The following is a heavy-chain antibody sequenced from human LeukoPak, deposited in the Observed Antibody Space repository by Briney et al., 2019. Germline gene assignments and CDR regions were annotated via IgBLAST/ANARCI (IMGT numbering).Heavy chain of an antibody. CDR2: ISSSSSYI. CDR1: GFTFTSYS. CDR3: ARLVMITFGGPTPYDAFDI. Sequence: GGYLRLSCAASGFTFTSYSMNWVRQAPGKGLEWVSSISSSSSYIYYADSVKGRFTISRDNAKNSLYLQMNSLRAEDTAVYYCARLVMITFGGPTPYDAFDIWGQGTMVTVSS. J-gene: IGHJ3*02. D-gene: IGHD3-16*01. V-gene: IGHV3-21*01.